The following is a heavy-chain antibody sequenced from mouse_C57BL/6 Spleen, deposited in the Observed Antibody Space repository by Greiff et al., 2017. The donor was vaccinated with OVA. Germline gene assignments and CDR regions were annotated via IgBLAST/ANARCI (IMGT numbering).Heavy chain of an antibody. Sequence: QVQLQQSGAELVRPGASVTLSCKASGYTFTDYEMHWVKQTPVHGLEWIGAIDPETGGTAYNQKFKGKAILTADKSSSTAYMELRSLTSEDSAVYYCTEDYYYGSRYVGIWFAYWGQGTLVTVSA. CDR3: TEDYYYGSRYVGIWFAY. CDR2: IDPETGGT. J-gene: IGHJ3*01. D-gene: IGHD1-1*01. V-gene: IGHV1-15*01. CDR1: GYTFTDYE.